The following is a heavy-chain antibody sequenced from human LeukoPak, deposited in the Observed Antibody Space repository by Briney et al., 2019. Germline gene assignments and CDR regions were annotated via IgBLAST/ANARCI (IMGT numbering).Heavy chain of an antibody. V-gene: IGHV1-24*01. CDR1: GYTLTELS. J-gene: IGHJ4*02. CDR2: FDPEDGET. CDR3: ATVTGPAGNPFDY. Sequence: ASVKVSCKVSGYTLTELSMHGVRQAPGKGLEWMGGFDPEDGETIYAQKFQGRVTMTEDTSTDSAYMELSSLRSEDTAVYYCATVTGPAGNPFDYWGQGTLVTVSS. D-gene: IGHD6-13*01.